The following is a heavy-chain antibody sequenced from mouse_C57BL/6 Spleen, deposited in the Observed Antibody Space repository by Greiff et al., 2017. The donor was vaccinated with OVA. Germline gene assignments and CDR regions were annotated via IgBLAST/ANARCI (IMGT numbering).Heavy chain of an antibody. CDR2: ISDGGSYT. J-gene: IGHJ3*01. V-gene: IGHV5-4*01. D-gene: IGHD3-2*02. CDR3: ARDERRQLRLLCAY. CDR1: GFTFSSYA. Sequence: EVQLQESGGGLVKPGGSLKLSCAASGFTFSSYAMSWVRQTPEKRLEWVATISDGGSYTYYPDNVKGRFTISRDNAKNNLYLQMSHLKSEDTAMYYCARDERRQLRLLCAYWGQGTLVTVSA.